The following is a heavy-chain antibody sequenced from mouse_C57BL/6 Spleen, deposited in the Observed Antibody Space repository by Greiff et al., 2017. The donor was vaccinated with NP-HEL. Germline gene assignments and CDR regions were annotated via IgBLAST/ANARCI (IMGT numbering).Heavy chain of an antibody. CDR3: AREPYYGGSNGDFDV. V-gene: IGHV1-59*01. CDR2: IDPSDSYT. CDR1: GYTFTSYW. Sequence: QVQLQQPGAELVRPGTSVKLSCKASGYTFTSYWMHWVKQRPGQGLEWIGVIDPSDSYTNYNQKFKGKATLTVDTSSSTAYMQLSSLTSEDSAVYYCAREPYYGGSNGDFDVWGTGTTVTVSS. J-gene: IGHJ1*03. D-gene: IGHD1-1*02.